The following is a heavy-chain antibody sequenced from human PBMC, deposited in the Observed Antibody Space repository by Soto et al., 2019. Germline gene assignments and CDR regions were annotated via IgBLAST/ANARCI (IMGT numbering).Heavy chain of an antibody. CDR3: VRDASSGYRGWWDP. D-gene: IGHD5-18*01. CDR2: LIPYNGDT. J-gene: IGHJ5*02. CDR1: CYTFTSNG. Sequence: WXSGKVSFRASCYTFTSNGISWVRQAPGQGLEWMGLLIPYNGDTIYAQKFQGRVILTTDTATSTAYMELGSLRSDDTAVYYCVRDASSGYRGWWDPWGQGTLVTVSS. V-gene: IGHV1-18*01.